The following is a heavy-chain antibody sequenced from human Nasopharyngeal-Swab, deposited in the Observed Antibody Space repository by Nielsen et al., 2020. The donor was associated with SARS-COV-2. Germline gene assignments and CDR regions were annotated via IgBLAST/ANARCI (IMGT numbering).Heavy chain of an antibody. CDR1: GGTFSSYA. Sequence: SVKVSCKASGGTFSSYAISWVRQAPGQGLEWMGGIIPIFGTANYAQKFQGRVTITADESASTAYMELSSLRSEDTAVYYCARDHRGRSIYFMDVWGQGTTVTVSS. D-gene: IGHD3-3*02. V-gene: IGHV1-69*13. J-gene: IGHJ6*02. CDR2: IIPIFGTA. CDR3: ARDHRGRSIYFMDV.